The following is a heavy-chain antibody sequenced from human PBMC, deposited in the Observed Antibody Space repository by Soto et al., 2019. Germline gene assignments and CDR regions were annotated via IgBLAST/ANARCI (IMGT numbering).Heavy chain of an antibody. CDR2: ISSNGGGT. CDR1: GFTFTNYA. J-gene: IGHJ4*02. V-gene: IGHV3-64*01. D-gene: IGHD2-8*01. Sequence: PGGSLILSCAASGFTFTNYAMHWVRQAPGKGLEYVSAISSNGGGTYYANSVKGRFTISRDNSKNTLYLQMGSLRAEDMAVYYCARAGLMVYASFDYWGQGTLVTVSS. CDR3: ARAGLMVYASFDY.